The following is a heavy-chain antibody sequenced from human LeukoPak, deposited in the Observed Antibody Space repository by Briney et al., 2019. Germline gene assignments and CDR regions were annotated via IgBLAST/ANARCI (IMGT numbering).Heavy chain of an antibody. CDR2: INPNSGGT. CDR1: GYTFTGYY. CDR3: ARDLGYGDYVVDY. V-gene: IGHV1-2*02. D-gene: IGHD4-17*01. Sequence: GASVKVSCKASGYTFTGYYMHWVRQAPGQGLEWMGWINPNSGGTNYAQKFQGRVTMTRDTSISTAYMELSRLRSDDTAAYYCARDLGYGDYVVDYWGQGTLVTVSS. J-gene: IGHJ4*02.